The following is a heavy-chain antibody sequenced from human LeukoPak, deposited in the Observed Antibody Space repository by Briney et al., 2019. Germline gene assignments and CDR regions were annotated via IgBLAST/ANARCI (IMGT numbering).Heavy chain of an antibody. CDR1: GYTLTELY. D-gene: IGHD4-17*01. CDR3: ATGRGEYGYYFDY. CDR2: FDPEDCET. J-gene: IGHJ4*02. V-gene: IGHV1-24*01. Sequence: GASVKVSCKVSGYTLTELYMHWVRQAPGKGLEWMGGFDPEDCETIYAQTLQGRVTMTKDTSTHTAYMELSSQRSEDAAVFHCATGRGEYGYYFDYWGQGTLVTVSS.